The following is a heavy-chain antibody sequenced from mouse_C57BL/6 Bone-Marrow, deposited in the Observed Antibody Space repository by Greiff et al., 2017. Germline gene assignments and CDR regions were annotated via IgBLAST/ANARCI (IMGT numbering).Heavy chain of an antibody. Sequence: QVQLQQSGAELVRPGASVTLSCKASGYTFTDYEMHWVKQTPVHGLEWIGAIDPETGGTAYNQKFKGKAILTADKSSSTAYMELRSLTSEDSAVYYCTRGGYYGNYEYFDVWGRGTTVTVSS. CDR2: IDPETGGT. CDR1: GYTFTDYE. J-gene: IGHJ1*03. V-gene: IGHV1-15*01. D-gene: IGHD2-1*01. CDR3: TRGGYYGNYEYFDV.